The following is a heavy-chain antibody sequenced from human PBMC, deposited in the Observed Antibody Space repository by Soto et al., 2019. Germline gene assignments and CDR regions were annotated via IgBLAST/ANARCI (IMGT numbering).Heavy chain of an antibody. CDR3: TRGIGAIAVAGTPGMDV. J-gene: IGHJ6*02. V-gene: IGHV3-73*01. CDR2: IRSKANSYAT. D-gene: IGHD6-19*01. Sequence: GGSLRLSCAASGFTFSGSAMHWVRQASGKGLEWVGRIRSKANSYATAYAASVKGRFTISRDDSKNTAYLQMNSLKTEDTAVYYCTRGIGAIAVAGTPGMDVWGQGTTVTVSS. CDR1: GFTFSGSA.